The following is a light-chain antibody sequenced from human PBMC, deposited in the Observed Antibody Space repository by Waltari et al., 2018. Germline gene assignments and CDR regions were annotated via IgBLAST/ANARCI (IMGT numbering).Light chain of an antibody. Sequence: DIQLTQPPSSLSASVGDGVTITCRASQSIYNYLNWYQRKPGIAPKLLIFAASNLQSGVPSRFSGSGSGTDFTLTISSLQLEDFATYYCQQSYSTPWTFGQGTKVEIK. CDR3: QQSYSTPWT. CDR1: QSIYNY. CDR2: AAS. V-gene: IGKV1-39*01. J-gene: IGKJ1*01.